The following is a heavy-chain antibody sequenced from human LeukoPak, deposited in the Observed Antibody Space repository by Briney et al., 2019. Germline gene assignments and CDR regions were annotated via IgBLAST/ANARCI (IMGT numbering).Heavy chain of an antibody. Sequence: TASETLSLTCTVSGGSISNYYWSWIRQPPGKGLEWIGSIHYSGSYNYSPSLKSRLTISVDTSKNQFSLKLNSVTASDTAVYYCARHLPCILGACTFDYWGQGTLVTVSS. CDR2: IHYSGSY. V-gene: IGHV4-59*08. CDR3: ARHLPCILGACTFDY. CDR1: GGSISNYY. D-gene: IGHD1-26*01. J-gene: IGHJ4*02.